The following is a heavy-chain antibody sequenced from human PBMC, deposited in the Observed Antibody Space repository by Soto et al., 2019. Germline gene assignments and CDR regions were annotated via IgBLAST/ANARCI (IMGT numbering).Heavy chain of an antibody. CDR3: ARAVGPYDY. J-gene: IGHJ4*02. V-gene: IGHV3-33*01. CDR2: IWYDGSNK. CDR1: GFTFSTYG. Sequence: QVQLVESGGGVVQPGRSLRLSCAASGFTFSTYGMHWVRQAPGNGLEWVAVIWYDGSNKYYADSVKGRFTISRDNSKNTLYLQLNSLRAEDTAVYYCARAVGPYDYWGQGTLVTVSS.